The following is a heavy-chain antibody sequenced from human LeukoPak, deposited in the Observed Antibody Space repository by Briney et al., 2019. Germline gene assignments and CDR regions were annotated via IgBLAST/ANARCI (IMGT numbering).Heavy chain of an antibody. J-gene: IGHJ4*02. CDR3: ARKAYYDSSGYSDY. V-gene: IGHV3-20*04. Sequence: GGSLRLSCAASGFTFDDYGMSWVRQAPGKGLEWVSGINWNGGSTGYADSVKGRFTISRDNSKNTLYLQMNSLRAEDTAAYYCARKAYYDSSGYSDYWGQGTLVTVSS. CDR1: GFTFDDYG. D-gene: IGHD3-22*01. CDR2: INWNGGST.